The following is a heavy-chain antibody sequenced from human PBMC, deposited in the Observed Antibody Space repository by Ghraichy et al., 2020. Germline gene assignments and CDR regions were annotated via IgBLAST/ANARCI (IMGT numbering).Heavy chain of an antibody. Sequence: ESLNISCTVSGGSISSYYWSWIRQPPGKGLEWIGYIYYSGSTNYNPSLKSRVTISVDTSKNQFSLKLSSVTAADTAVYYCARERGAWPKAYYYYGMDVWGQGTTVTVSS. V-gene: IGHV4-59*01. D-gene: IGHD3-16*01. CDR3: ARERGAWPKAYYYYGMDV. CDR1: GGSISSYY. J-gene: IGHJ6*02. CDR2: IYYSGST.